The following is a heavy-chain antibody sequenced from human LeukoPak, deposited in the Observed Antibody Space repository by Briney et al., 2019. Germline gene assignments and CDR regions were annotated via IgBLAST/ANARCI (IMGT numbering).Heavy chain of an antibody. J-gene: IGHJ4*02. D-gene: IGHD3-10*01. CDR1: GGSISSYY. V-gene: IGHV4-4*07. CDR2: IYTSGST. CDR3: ARMKNTMVRGVIIDY. Sequence: PSETLSLTCTVSGGSISSYYWSWIRQPAGKGLEWIERIYTSGSTNYTPSLKSRVTMSVDTSKNQFSLKLSSVTAADTAVYYCARMKNTMVRGVIIDYWGQGTLVTVSS.